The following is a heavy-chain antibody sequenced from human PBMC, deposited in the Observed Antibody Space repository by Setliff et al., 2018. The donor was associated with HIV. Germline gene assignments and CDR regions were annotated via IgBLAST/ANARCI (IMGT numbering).Heavy chain of an antibody. Sequence: LSLTCAVYGGSLSGYYWSWVRQSPGRGLEWIGETNQSGNTNFNPSLKSRLIISVDTSKSQFSLKLTSVTAADTALYYCAREGGQGYSGSGSFYHRNFDLWGRGTLVTVSS. V-gene: IGHV4-34*01. CDR1: GGSLSGYY. D-gene: IGHD3-10*01. CDR3: AREGGQGYSGSGSFYHRNFDL. J-gene: IGHJ2*01. CDR2: TNQSGNT.